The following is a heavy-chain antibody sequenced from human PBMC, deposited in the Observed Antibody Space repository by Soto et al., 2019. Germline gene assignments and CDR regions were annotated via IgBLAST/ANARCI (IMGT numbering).Heavy chain of an antibody. CDR3: ATSRINMVRGVFYYGLDV. V-gene: IGHV1-8*01. J-gene: IGHJ6*02. D-gene: IGHD3-10*01. CDR1: GYSFTKYD. CDR2: VNPISGNT. Sequence: QEQLEQSGAEVKKPGASVKVSCKASGYSFTKYDFNWVRQATGQGLEWLGWVNPISGNTENAQNVQGRVTLTVNTSASTAMTELSSLISGDTAIYYCATSRINMVRGVFYYGLDVWGHGTTVTVSS.